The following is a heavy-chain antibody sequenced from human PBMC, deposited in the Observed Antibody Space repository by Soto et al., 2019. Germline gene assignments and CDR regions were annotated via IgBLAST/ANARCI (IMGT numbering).Heavy chain of an antibody. CDR2: ISYRGST. D-gene: IGHD6-13*01. CDR1: GGSISSPAYY. CDR3: AATHSSSFSDGYFNL. V-gene: IGHV4-39*02. Sequence: QLQLQGSSPGLVTPSETLSLTCTVSGGSISSPAYYWGWVRQPPGKGLEWIGSISYRGSTYYNPSLKSRVTMSVDTSNNHFSLKLSSVTAADTAIYYCAATHSSSFSDGYFNLWGRGTLVTVSS. J-gene: IGHJ2*01.